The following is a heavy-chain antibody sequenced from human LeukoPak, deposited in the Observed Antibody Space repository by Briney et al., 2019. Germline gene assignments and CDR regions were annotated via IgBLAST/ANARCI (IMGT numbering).Heavy chain of an antibody. J-gene: IGHJ5*02. Sequence: SETLSLTCTVSGGSISSGGYYWSWIRQHPGKGLEWIGYIYYSGSTYYNPSLKSRVTISVDTSKNQFSLKLSSVTAADTAVYYCASGGYSYGSDWFDPWGQGTLVTVSS. CDR1: GGSISSGGYY. CDR2: IYYSGST. CDR3: ASGGYSYGSDWFDP. D-gene: IGHD5-18*01. V-gene: IGHV4-31*03.